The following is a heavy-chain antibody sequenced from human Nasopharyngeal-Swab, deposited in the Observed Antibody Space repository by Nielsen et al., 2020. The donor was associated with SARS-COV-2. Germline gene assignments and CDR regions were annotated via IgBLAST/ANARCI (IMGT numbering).Heavy chain of an antibody. V-gene: IGHV4-34*01. D-gene: IGHD6-13*01. CDR1: GGSFSGYY. CDR3: ARAGIAAAGYYYYGMDV. J-gene: IGHJ6*02. CDR2: INHSGST. Sequence: ESLKISCAVYGGSFSGYYWSWIRQPPGKGLEWIGEINHSGSTNYNPSLKSRVTISVDTSKNQFSLKLSSVTAADTAVYYCARAGIAAAGYYYYGMDVWGQGTTVTVSS.